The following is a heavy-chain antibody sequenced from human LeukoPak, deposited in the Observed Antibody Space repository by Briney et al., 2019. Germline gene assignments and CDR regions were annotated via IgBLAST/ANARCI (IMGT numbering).Heavy chain of an antibody. V-gene: IGHV3-23*01. CDR3: AKGQRFYGYYYFDY. J-gene: IGHJ4*02. Sequence: GGSLRLSCAAPGFTFSSYAGSWVRQAPGKGLEWVSGFRGSGISTFYADSVKGRFTISRDNSKHTVYLQMNSLRAEDTAVYYCAKGQRFYGYYYFDYWGQGTLITVSS. CDR1: GFTFSSYA. CDR2: FRGSGIST. D-gene: IGHD4-17*01.